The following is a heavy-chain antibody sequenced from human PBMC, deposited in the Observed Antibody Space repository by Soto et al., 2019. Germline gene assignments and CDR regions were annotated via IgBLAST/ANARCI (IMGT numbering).Heavy chain of an antibody. Sequence: VKVSCKASGGPFSSYAISWVRQAPGQGLEWMGGIIPIFGTANYAQKFQGRVTITADESTSTAYMELSSLRSEDTAVYYCARDSATPVRYYYYYGMDVWGQGTTVTVSS. D-gene: IGHD2-2*01. CDR3: ARDSATPVRYYYYYGMDV. CDR1: GGPFSSYA. CDR2: IIPIFGTA. J-gene: IGHJ6*02. V-gene: IGHV1-69*13.